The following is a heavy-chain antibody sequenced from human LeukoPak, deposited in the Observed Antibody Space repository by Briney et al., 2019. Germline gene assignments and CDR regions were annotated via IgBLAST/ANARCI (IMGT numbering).Heavy chain of an antibody. CDR2: ISSSSSYI. CDR1: GFTFSSYT. D-gene: IGHD4-17*01. V-gene: IGHV3-21*01. J-gene: IGHJ4*02. Sequence: GGSLRLSCAASGFTFSSYTMKWVRQAPGKGLEWVSSISSSSSYIYYADSVKGRFTISRDNAKNSLFLQMNSLRAEDTAVYYCARGGDYGDYFDYWGQGTLVTVSS. CDR3: ARGGDYGDYFDY.